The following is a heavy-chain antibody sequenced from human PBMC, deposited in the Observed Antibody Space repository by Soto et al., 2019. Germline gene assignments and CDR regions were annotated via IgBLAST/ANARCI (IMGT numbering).Heavy chain of an antibody. J-gene: IGHJ6*02. CDR2: ISGSGGST. V-gene: IGHV3-23*01. CDR3: AKDLGPYSRYGMDV. Sequence: PGGSLRLSRAASGFTFSSYAMSWVRQAPGKGLEWVSAISGSGGSTYYADSVKGRFTISRDNSKNTLYLQMNSLRAEDTAVYYCAKDLGPYSRYGMDVWGQGTTVTVSS. CDR1: GFTFSSYA. D-gene: IGHD6-13*01.